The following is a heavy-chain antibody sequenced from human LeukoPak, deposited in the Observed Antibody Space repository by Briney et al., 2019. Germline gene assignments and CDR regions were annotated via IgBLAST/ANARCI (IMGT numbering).Heavy chain of an antibody. CDR2: IYSSGNT. V-gene: IGHV4-61*02. D-gene: IGHD5-12*01. J-gene: IGHJ4*02. Sequence: PSETLSLTCTVSGGSISSGSYYWSWIRQPAGKGLEWIGRIYSSGNTNYNPSLKSRVAISGDTFKNQFSLRLGSVTAADTAVYYCARGGGAAPFDYWGLGTQVTASS. CDR1: GGSISSGSYY. CDR3: ARGGGAAPFDY.